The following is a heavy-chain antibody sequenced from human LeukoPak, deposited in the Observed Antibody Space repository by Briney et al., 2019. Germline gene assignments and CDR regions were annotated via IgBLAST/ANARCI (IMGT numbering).Heavy chain of an antibody. CDR3: ARGETGYYDSSGYFDY. D-gene: IGHD3-22*01. J-gene: IGHJ4*02. Sequence: PSETLSLTCAVYGGSFSGYYWSWIRQPPGKGLEWIGEINHSGSTNYNPSLKSRVTISVDTSKNQFSLKLSSVTAADTAVYYCARGETGYYDSSGYFDYWGQGTLATVSS. V-gene: IGHV4-34*01. CDR2: INHSGST. CDR1: GGSFSGYY.